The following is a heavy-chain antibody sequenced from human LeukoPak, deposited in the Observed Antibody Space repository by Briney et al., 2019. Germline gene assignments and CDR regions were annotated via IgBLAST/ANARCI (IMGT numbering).Heavy chain of an antibody. D-gene: IGHD1-26*01. CDR3: AREIGGGHHYFEH. V-gene: IGHV3-53*01. J-gene: IGHJ4*02. Sequence: GGSLRLSCAGSGFTVSSSTMSWVRQAPGKGLEWVSNFYSDALDGITNYADSVKGRFTISRDNSQNTLYLQMNSLRVEDAATYYCAREIGGGHHYFEHWGQGTVVTVSS. CDR2: FYSDALDGIT. CDR1: GFTVSSST.